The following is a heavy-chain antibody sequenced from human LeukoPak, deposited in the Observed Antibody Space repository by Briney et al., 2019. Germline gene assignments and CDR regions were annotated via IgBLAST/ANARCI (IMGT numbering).Heavy chain of an antibody. D-gene: IGHD3-3*01. CDR1: DDSISDYY. CDR3: TRHVRPFTVYGDFDY. CDR2: IHNSGTS. J-gene: IGHJ4*02. V-gene: IGHV4-59*01. Sequence: SETLSLTCTVSDDSISDYYRGWIRQPPGKGLEWLGYIHNSGTSTYNLSLKSRVTISADTSKNQFSLKLNSMTTADTAVYYCTRHVRPFTVYGDFDYWGQGTLVTVSS.